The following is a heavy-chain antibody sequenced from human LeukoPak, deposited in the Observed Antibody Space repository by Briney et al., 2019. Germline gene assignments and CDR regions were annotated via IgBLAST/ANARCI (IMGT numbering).Heavy chain of an antibody. CDR1: GFTFTSYT. V-gene: IGHV3-21*01. D-gene: IGHD3-3*01. Sequence: GGSLRLSCAASGFTFTSYTMNWVRQAPGKGQAWVSSISSSSNYIYYADSVKGRFTISRDNAKNSLYLQMNSLRAEDTAVYYCARDRITIFGVVESWGQGTLVTVSS. J-gene: IGHJ4*02. CDR2: ISSSSNYI. CDR3: ARDRITIFGVVES.